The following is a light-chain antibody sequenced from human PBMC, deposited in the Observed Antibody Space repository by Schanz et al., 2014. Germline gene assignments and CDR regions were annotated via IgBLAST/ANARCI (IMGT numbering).Light chain of an antibody. CDR3: QQYYSLPLT. CDR1: QSVLHSSNNKNY. J-gene: IGKJ4*01. CDR2: WAS. Sequence: DIVMTQSPDSLAVSLGERATINCKSSQSVLHSSNNKNYLAWYQHKPGQAPKLLIYWASTRESGVPDRFSGSGSGTDFTLTISSLQAEDVAVYYCQQYYSLPLTFGGGTKVEIK. V-gene: IGKV4-1*01.